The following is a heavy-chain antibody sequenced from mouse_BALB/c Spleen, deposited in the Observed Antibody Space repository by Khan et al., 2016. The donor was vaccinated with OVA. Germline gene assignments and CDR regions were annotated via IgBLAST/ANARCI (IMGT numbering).Heavy chain of an antibody. CDR1: GYTFTNFG. Sequence: QMQLEESGPELQKPGETVKISCKTSGYTFTNFGMNWVKQAPGKGLEWMGWINTYTGEPSYADDFKGRFAFSLETSASTAYLQINNLKNEDTATYYGARPHYFSYTMAYWGQGTSVTVSS. J-gene: IGHJ4*01. CDR2: INTYTGEP. CDR3: ARPHYFSYTMAY. V-gene: IGHV9-3-1*01. D-gene: IGHD1-1*01.